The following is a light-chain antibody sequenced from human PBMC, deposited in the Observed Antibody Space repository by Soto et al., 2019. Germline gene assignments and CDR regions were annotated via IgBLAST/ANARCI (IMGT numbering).Light chain of an antibody. J-gene: IGKJ1*01. CDR3: QQYGSWST. Sequence: EILLTQSPCTLSLSPGERATLSCRASQSVRSSYLAWYQQKPGQAPSLLIYGASSRATGIPDRLSGSGSGTDFTLTISRLEPEDFAVYYCQQYGSWSTFGQGTKVDIK. CDR2: GAS. CDR1: QSVRSSY. V-gene: IGKV3-20*01.